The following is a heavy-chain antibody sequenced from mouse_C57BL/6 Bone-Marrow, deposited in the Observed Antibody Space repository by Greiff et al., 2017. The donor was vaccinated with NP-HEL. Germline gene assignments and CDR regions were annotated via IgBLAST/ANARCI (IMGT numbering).Heavy chain of an antibody. V-gene: IGHV1-69*01. Sequence: QVQLKQPGAELVMPGASVKLSCKASGYTFTSYWMHWVKQRPGQGLEWIGEIDPSDSYTNYNQKFKGKSTLTVDKSSSTAYMQRSSLTSEDSAVYYCAREDDGRGYYFDYWGQGTTLTVSS. CDR2: IDPSDSYT. D-gene: IGHD2-3*01. CDR1: GYTFTSYW. J-gene: IGHJ2*01. CDR3: AREDDGRGYYFDY.